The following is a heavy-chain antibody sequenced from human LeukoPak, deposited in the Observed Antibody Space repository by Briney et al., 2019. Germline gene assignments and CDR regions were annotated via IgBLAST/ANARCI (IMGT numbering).Heavy chain of an antibody. J-gene: IGHJ4*02. V-gene: IGHV3-7*01. Sequence: GSLRLSCAASGFTFSSYWMTWVRQAPGQGLEWVANIKEDGSAKYHVDSVKGRFTISRDNAKNSLYLQMNSLRVEDTAVYYCTRDTGCSGGACYSFYDYWGQGTLVTVSS. D-gene: IGHD2-21*01. CDR1: GFTFSSYW. CDR3: TRDTGCSGGACYSFYDY. CDR2: IKEDGSAK.